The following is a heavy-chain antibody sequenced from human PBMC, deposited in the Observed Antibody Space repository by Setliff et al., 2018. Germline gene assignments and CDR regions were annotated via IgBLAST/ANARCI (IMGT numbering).Heavy chain of an antibody. D-gene: IGHD1-1*01. V-gene: IGHV4-61*02. J-gene: IGHJ6*03. Sequence: SETLSLTCTVSGSSISSGSYYWSWIRQPAGKGLEWIGRIYTNGGTDYNPYLKSRVTISLDTSKNQFSLKLSSVIAADTAVYYCARANKKLDYYYYYYMDVWGTGTSVTVSS. CDR2: IYTNGGT. CDR3: ARANKKLDYYYYYYMDV. CDR1: GSSISSGSYY.